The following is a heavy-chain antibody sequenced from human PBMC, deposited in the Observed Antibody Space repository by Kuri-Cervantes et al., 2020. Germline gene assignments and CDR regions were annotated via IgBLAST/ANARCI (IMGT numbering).Heavy chain of an antibody. CDR1: GFTFSSYG. CDR3: ARGPGYSYGWRDAFDI. J-gene: IGHJ3*02. V-gene: IGHV3-33*01. CDR2: IWYDGSNK. Sequence: GESLKISCAASGFTFSSYGMHWVRQAPGKGLEWVAVIWYDGSNKYYADSVKGRFTISRDNAKNSLYLQMNSLRDEDTAVYYCARGPGYSYGWRDAFDIWGQGTMVTVSS. D-gene: IGHD5-18*01.